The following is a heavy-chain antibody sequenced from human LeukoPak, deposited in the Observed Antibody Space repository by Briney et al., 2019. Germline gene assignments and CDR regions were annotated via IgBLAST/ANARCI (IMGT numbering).Heavy chain of an antibody. J-gene: IGHJ6*03. CDR2: IHPDDSET. Sequence: GESLKISCKTSGYRFTSHWIARVRQTPGKGLEWMGIIHPDDSETKYSPSFQGHVTISVDKTFNTAYLQWNSLKASDTAIYYCARRVTGNYYYYMDIWGKGTTVIVSS. CDR1: GYRFTSHW. V-gene: IGHV5-51*01. CDR3: ARRVTGNYYYYMDI. D-gene: IGHD1-20*01.